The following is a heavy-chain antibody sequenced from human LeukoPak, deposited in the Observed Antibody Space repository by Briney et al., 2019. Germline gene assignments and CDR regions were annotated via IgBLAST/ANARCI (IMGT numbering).Heavy chain of an antibody. Sequence: SETLSLTCTVSGYSISSGYYWGWIRQPPGKGLEWIGSIYHSGSTYYNPSLKGRVTISVDTSKNQFSLKLSSVTAADTAVYYCAARNYYDSSGFDYWGQGTLVTVSS. CDR3: AARNYYDSSGFDY. J-gene: IGHJ4*02. D-gene: IGHD3-22*01. V-gene: IGHV4-38-2*02. CDR2: IYHSGST. CDR1: GYSISSGYY.